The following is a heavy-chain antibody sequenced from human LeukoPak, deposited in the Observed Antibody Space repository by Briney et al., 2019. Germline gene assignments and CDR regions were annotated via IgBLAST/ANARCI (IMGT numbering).Heavy chain of an antibody. Sequence: PSQTLSLTCTVSGGSISSGGYYWSWIRQHPGKGLEWIGYIYYSGSTYYNPSLKSRVTISVDTSKNQFSLKLSSVTAAGTAVYYCARVGDGYCSSTSCYINWFDPWGQGTLVTVSS. V-gene: IGHV4-31*03. CDR1: GGSISSGGYY. J-gene: IGHJ5*02. CDR2: IYYSGST. D-gene: IGHD2-2*02. CDR3: ARVGDGYCSSTSCYINWFDP.